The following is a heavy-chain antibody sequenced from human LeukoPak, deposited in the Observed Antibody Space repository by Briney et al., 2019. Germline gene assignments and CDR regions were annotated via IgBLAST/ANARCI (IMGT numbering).Heavy chain of an antibody. J-gene: IGHJ4*02. CDR2: TYYRSKWYN. Sequence: SQTLSLTCAISGDSVSSNSAAWNWIRQSPSRGLEWLGRTYYRSKWYNDYAVSVKSLITIKPDTSKNQFSLQLSSVTAADTAVYYCARERGGEVLLWFGELYPYYFDYWGQGTLVTVSS. D-gene: IGHD3-10*01. V-gene: IGHV6-1*01. CDR1: GDSVSSNSAA. CDR3: ARERGGEVLLWFGELYPYYFDY.